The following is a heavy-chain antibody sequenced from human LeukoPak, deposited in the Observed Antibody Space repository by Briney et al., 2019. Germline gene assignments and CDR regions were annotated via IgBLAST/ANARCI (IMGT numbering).Heavy chain of an antibody. CDR3: ARGTRYGYRY. D-gene: IGHD3-16*02. V-gene: IGHV4-34*01. J-gene: IGHJ4*02. CDR1: GGSFSGYY. Sequence: SETLSLTCAVYGGSFSGYYWSWIRQPPGKGREWIGEINHSGSTNYNPSLKSRVTISVDTSKNQFSLKLSSVTAADTAVYYCARGTRYGYRYWGQGTLVTVSS. CDR2: INHSGST.